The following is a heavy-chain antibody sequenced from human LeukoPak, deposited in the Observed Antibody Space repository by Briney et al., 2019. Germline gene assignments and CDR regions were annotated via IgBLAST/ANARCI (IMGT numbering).Heavy chain of an antibody. J-gene: IGHJ4*02. Sequence: PGRSLRLSCAASGFTFSSYAIHWVRQAPGKGLEWVAVISYDGSNKYYADSVKGRFTISRDNSKNTLYLQMNSLRAEDTAVYYCARDPDYGDPYLDYWGQGTLVTVSS. CDR3: ARDPDYGDPYLDY. CDR2: ISYDGSNK. D-gene: IGHD4-17*01. CDR1: GFTFSSYA. V-gene: IGHV3-30-3*01.